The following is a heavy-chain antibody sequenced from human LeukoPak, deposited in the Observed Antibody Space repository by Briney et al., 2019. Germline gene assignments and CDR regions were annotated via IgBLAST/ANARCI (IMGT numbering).Heavy chain of an antibody. CDR1: GFTFSRYW. V-gene: IGHV3-74*01. J-gene: IGHJ5*02. Sequence: TGGSLRLPCAASGFTFSRYWMHWVRQAPGKGLVWVSRINSDGSSTNYADSVKGRFTISRDNAENTLYLQMNSLRVEDTAVYYCASSGGGFNWFDPWGQGTLVTVSS. D-gene: IGHD2-15*01. CDR3: ASSGGGFNWFDP. CDR2: INSDGSST.